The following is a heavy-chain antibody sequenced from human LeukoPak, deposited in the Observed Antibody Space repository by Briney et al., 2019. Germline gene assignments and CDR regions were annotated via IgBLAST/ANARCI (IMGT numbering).Heavy chain of an antibody. D-gene: IGHD6-13*01. Sequence: PGGSLRLSCAASGFTFSSYAMSWVRQAPGKGLEWVAVISYDGSNKYYADSVKGRFTISRDNSKNTLYLQMNSLRAEDTAVYYCAKAQTGYSSSWYLDYWGQGTLVTVSS. V-gene: IGHV3-30*18. CDR3: AKAQTGYSSSWYLDY. J-gene: IGHJ4*02. CDR2: ISYDGSNK. CDR1: GFTFSSYA.